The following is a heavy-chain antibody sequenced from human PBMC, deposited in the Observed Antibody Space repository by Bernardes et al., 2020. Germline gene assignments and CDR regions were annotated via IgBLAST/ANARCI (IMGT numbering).Heavy chain of an antibody. CDR2: VIPIFGTS. J-gene: IGHJ4*02. V-gene: IGHV1-69*13. D-gene: IGHD2-2*01. Sequence: SVKVSCKVSGVSFSTLIISWVRQAPGQGLEWMGGVIPIFGTSKYAHKFEDRVSMTADESTITAYLELRSLRSEDTAVYYCARVRDSCSSTSCSFDVWGQGTLVTVSS. CDR1: GVSFSTLI. CDR3: ARVRDSCSSTSCSFDV.